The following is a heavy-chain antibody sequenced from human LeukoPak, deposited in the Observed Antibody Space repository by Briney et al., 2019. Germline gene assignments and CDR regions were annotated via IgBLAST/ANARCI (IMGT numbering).Heavy chain of an antibody. V-gene: IGHV3-30*18. D-gene: IGHD2-21*01. J-gene: IGHJ4*02. CDR3: AKVVSGY. Sequence: GRSLRLSCAASGLTFSRYGMHWVRQAPGKGLEWVAVISYDGSNKYYADSVKGRFTISRDNSKNTLYLQMNSLRAEDTAVYYCAKVVSGYWGQGTLVTVSS. CDR1: GLTFSRYG. CDR2: ISYDGSNK.